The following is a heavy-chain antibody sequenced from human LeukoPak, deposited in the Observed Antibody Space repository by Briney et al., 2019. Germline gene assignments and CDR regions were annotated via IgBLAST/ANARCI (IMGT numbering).Heavy chain of an antibody. D-gene: IGHD2/OR15-2a*01. J-gene: IGHJ5*02. V-gene: IGHV4-59*01. CDR2: IYYSGST. Sequence: SETLSLTCTVSGGSISSYYWSWIRQPPGKGLEWIGYIYYSGSTNCNPSLKSRVTISVDTSKNQFSLKLSSVTAADTAVYYCARDEYWFDPWGQGTLVTVSS. CDR3: ARDEYWFDP. CDR1: GGSISSYY.